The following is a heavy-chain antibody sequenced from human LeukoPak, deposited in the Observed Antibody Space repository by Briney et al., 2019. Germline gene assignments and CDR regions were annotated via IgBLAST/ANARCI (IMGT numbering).Heavy chain of an antibody. D-gene: IGHD2-2*01. Sequence: ASVKVSCKVSGYTLTELSMHWVRQAPGKGLEWTGGFDPEDGETIYAQKFQGRVTMTEDTSTDTAYMELSSLRSEDTAVYYCATDRRGPAADSSNWFDPWGQGTLVTVSS. CDR2: FDPEDGET. V-gene: IGHV1-24*01. CDR3: ATDRRGPAADSSNWFDP. J-gene: IGHJ5*02. CDR1: GYTLTELS.